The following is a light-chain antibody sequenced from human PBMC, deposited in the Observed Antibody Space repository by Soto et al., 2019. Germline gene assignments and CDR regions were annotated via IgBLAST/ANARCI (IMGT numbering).Light chain of an antibody. CDR3: QQYNSHSWT. V-gene: IGKV1-5*03. J-gene: IGKJ1*01. CDR1: QSISSW. Sequence: DIQMTQSPSTLSASVGDRVTITCRASQSISSWLAWYQQKPGKAPNLLIYKASSLESGVPSRFSGSGSGTDFTLTISSLQPDDFATYFCQQYNSHSWTFGQGTKVEIK. CDR2: KAS.